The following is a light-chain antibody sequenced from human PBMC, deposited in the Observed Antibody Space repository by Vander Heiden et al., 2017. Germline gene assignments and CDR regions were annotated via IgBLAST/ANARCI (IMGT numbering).Light chain of an antibody. CDR2: SNN. CDR3: AAWDDSLNGYV. Sequence: QSVLTQPTSASGTPGQRVTISCSGSSSNIGSNTVNGYQQPQGTAPKLLIYSNNQRPSGVPDRFSGSKSGTSASLAISGLQSEDEADYYCAAWDDSLNGYVFGTGTKVTVL. V-gene: IGLV1-44*01. CDR1: SSNIGSNT. J-gene: IGLJ1*01.